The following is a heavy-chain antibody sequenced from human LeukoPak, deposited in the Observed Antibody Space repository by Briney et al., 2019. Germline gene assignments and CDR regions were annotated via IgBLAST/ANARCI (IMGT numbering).Heavy chain of an antibody. CDR2: IKQDGSEK. D-gene: IGHD4-17*01. J-gene: IGHJ6*03. CDR3: ARDYGFYYYYYMDV. CDR1: GFTFSSYW. Sequence: GGSLRLSCAASGFTFSSYWMSWVRQAPGKGLEWVANIKQDGSEKYYVDSVKGRFTISRDNAKNSLYLQMNSLRAEDTAVYYCARDYGFYYYYYMDVWGKGTTVTVSS. V-gene: IGHV3-7*01.